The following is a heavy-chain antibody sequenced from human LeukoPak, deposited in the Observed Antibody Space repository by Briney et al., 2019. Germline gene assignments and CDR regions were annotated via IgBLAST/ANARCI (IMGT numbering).Heavy chain of an antibody. J-gene: IGHJ4*02. CDR1: GFTFSSYA. CDR3: ARAIYGSGSYSFDY. CDR2: MSYDGSNK. V-gene: IGHV3-30-3*01. Sequence: PGRSLRLSCAASGFTFSSYAMHWVRQAPGKGLEWVAVMSYDGSNKYYADSVKGRFTISRDNSKNTLYLQMNSLRAEDTAVYYCARAIYGSGSYSFDYWGQGTLVTVSS. D-gene: IGHD3-10*01.